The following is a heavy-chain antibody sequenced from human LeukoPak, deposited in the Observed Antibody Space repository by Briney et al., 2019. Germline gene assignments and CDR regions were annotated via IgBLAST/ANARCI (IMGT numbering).Heavy chain of an antibody. CDR2: IYYDGST. V-gene: IGHV4-59*01. Sequence: SETLSLTCTVSGGSISSYYWSWIRQPPGKGLEWIGYIYYDGSTIYNPSLKGRVTISVDTSKNQFSLKLSSVTAADTAVYYCARCSSGGSCYVVEWGQGALVTVSS. D-gene: IGHD2-15*01. CDR3: ARCSSGGSCYVVE. CDR1: GGSISSYY. J-gene: IGHJ4*02.